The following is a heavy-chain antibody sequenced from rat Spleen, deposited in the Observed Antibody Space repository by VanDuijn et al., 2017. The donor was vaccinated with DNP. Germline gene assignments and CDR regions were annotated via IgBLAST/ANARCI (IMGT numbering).Heavy chain of an antibody. Sequence: EVQLVESGGGLVQPGRSLKLSSVASGFTFSNFGMTWVRRAPTTGLEWVATISHDGSRTYYRDSVKGRLTISRDNAKSTLYLQMDSLRSEDTATYYCTTAGSYGFDYWGQGVMVTVSS. D-gene: IGHD1-2*01. CDR1: GFTFSNFG. CDR3: TTAGSYGFDY. CDR2: ISHDGSRT. V-gene: IGHV5-29*01. J-gene: IGHJ2*01.